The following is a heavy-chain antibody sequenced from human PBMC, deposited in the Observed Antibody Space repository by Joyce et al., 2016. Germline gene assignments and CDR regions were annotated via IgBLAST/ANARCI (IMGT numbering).Heavy chain of an antibody. CDR3: ATVRDYYGSGSQPLDY. V-gene: IGHV3-7*01. Sequence: EVQLVESGGGLVQPGGSLRLSCAASGFTVSNYWMSWVRQAPGKGLVWVANIKQDGSEKYYLDSVKGRFTISRDNTKNSLSLQMNSLRAEDTAVYYCATVRDYYGSGSQPLDYWGQGTLVTVSS. D-gene: IGHD3-10*01. J-gene: IGHJ4*02. CDR2: IKQDGSEK. CDR1: GFTVSNYW.